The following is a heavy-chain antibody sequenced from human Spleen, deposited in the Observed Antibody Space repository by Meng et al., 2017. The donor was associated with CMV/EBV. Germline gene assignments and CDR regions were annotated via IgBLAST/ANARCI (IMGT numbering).Heavy chain of an antibody. CDR3: ARDPADLYTRYYDILTAPPPSWFDP. V-gene: IGHV3-33*01. J-gene: IGHJ5*02. CDR2: IWYDGSNK. D-gene: IGHD3-9*01. Sequence: MHGGRKAPGKGLEWVAVIWYDGSNKYYADSVKGRFTISRDNSKNTLYLQMNSLRAEDTAVYYCARDPADLYTRYYDILTAPPPSWFDPWGQGTLVTVSS.